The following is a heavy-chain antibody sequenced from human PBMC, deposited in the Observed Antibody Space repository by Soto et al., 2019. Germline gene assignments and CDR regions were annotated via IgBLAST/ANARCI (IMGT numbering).Heavy chain of an antibody. CDR1: GYTFTSYG. V-gene: IGHV1-18*04. J-gene: IGHJ4*02. D-gene: IGHD5-18*01. Sequence: ASVKVSCKASGYTFTSYGISWVRQAPGQGLEWMGWISAYNGNTNYAQKLQGRVTMATDTSTSTAYMELRSLRSDDTAVYYCARSPPGGSYGKLDYWGQGTLVTVSS. CDR2: ISAYNGNT. CDR3: ARSPPGGSYGKLDY.